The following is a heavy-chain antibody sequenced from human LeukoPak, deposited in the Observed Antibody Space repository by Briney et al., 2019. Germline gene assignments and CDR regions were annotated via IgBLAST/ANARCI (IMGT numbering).Heavy chain of an antibody. J-gene: IGHJ4*02. CDR1: GYTFSDYG. CDR2: ITVYNDDT. V-gene: IGHV1-18*01. Sequence: ASVKVSCKASGYTFSDYGINWVRQTPGQGLEWVGWITVYNDDTNYGQKFQGRVTMTTDTSTSTAYMELRRLRSDDTAVYYCTRDYSGDYWGQGTLVTVSS. CDR3: TRDYSGDY. D-gene: IGHD3-10*01.